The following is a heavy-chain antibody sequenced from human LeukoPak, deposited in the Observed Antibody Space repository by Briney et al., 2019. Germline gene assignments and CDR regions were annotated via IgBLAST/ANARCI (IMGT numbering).Heavy chain of an antibody. Sequence: GGSLRLSCAASGFTFSDYYMSWIRQAPGKGLEWLSYITSTSSYTNYADSVKGRFTISRDNAKKLVYLQMNSLRVEDTAVYHCARAQYYFDSWGQGALVTVSS. CDR3: ARAQYYFDS. CDR2: ITSTSSYT. V-gene: IGHV3-11*06. CDR1: GFTFSDYY. J-gene: IGHJ4*02.